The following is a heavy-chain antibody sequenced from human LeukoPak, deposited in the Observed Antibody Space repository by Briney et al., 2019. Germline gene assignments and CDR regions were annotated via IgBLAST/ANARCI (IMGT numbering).Heavy chain of an antibody. Sequence: KPSETLSLTCTVSGASMNHHYWSWVRQPPGKELEWIAYIYDSGTSATTDYNPSLQSRVTISVDTSKRQFSLRLDSVTAADTAVYYCAEIPRDWGQGTLVTVSS. CDR2: IYDSGTSATT. CDR3: AEIPRD. J-gene: IGHJ4*02. CDR1: GASMNHHY. V-gene: IGHV4-59*11.